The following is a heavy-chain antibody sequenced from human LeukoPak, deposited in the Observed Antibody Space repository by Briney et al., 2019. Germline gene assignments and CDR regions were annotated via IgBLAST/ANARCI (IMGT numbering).Heavy chain of an antibody. J-gene: IGHJ3*02. CDR2: IGTAGDT. Sequence: GGTLRLSCAASGFTCSRYDMHWVRQATGKGLEWVSAIGTAGDTYYPGSVKGRFTISRDNSKNTLYLQMNSLRAEDTAVYYCAKDHRSYYYYDSSGRDAFDIWGQGTMVTVSS. V-gene: IGHV3-13*01. CDR1: GFTCSRYD. D-gene: IGHD3-22*01. CDR3: AKDHRSYYYYDSSGRDAFDI.